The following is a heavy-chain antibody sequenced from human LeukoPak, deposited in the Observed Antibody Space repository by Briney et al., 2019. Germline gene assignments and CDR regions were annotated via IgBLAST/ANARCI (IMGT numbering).Heavy chain of an antibody. D-gene: IGHD3-22*01. CDR3: ARMYYYDSSGYYLDY. Sequence: ASVKVFCKASGYTFTGYYMHWVRQAPGQGLEWMGWINPNSGGTNYAQKFQGRVTMTRDTSISTAYMELSRLRSDDTAVYYCARMYYYDSSGYYLDYWGQGTLVTVSS. J-gene: IGHJ4*02. CDR1: GYTFTGYY. V-gene: IGHV1-2*02. CDR2: INPNSGGT.